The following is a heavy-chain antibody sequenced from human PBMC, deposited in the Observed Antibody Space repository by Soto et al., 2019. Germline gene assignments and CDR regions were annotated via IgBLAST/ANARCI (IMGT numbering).Heavy chain of an antibody. Sequence: QVQLLESGGGVVQPGRSLRLSCAASGFTFSSYGMHWVRQAPGKGLEWVAVISYDGSNKYYGDSVKGRFTISRDNAKNTLYLQMHSLRAEDTAVYYCENDPFQFLEGLRGVPFFDFWGQGTLVTVSS. V-gene: IGHV3-30*18. CDR2: ISYDGSNK. CDR1: GFTFSSYG. D-gene: IGHD3-3*01. CDR3: ENDPFQFLEGLRGVPFFDF. J-gene: IGHJ4*02.